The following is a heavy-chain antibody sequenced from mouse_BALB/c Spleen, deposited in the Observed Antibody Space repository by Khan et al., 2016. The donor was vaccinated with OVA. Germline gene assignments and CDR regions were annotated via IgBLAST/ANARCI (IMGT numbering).Heavy chain of an antibody. CDR2: INPNNGDT. J-gene: IGHJ2*01. CDR3: ARSGYGSLGY. CDR1: GYIFSDYT. V-gene: IGHV1-18*01. Sequence: EVQLQQSGPELVKPGASVKISCKASGYIFSDYTMDWVKQSHGKSLEWIGDINPNNGDTFYNQKFKGKATLTVDKSSSTAFMELRSLTSEDTAVYYWARSGYGSLGYWGQGSTLTVSP. D-gene: IGHD1-1*01.